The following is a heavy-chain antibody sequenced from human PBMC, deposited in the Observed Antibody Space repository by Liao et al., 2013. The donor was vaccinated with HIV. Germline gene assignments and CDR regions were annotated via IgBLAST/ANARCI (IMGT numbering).Heavy chain of an antibody. CDR1: SGSITPYS. V-gene: IGHV4-4*07. J-gene: IGHJ3*02. D-gene: IGHD2-2*02. CDR3: ARVSSGSYCSSFSCYNADSAAFDI. CDR2: IDTSGSM. Sequence: QLHLQESGPRLVKPSETLSLTCTVSSGSITPYSWSWIRQPAGKRLEWIGRIDTSGSMNYSPSHRSRVTMSVDTSKNQISLKLRSVTAADTAVYYCARVSSGSYCSSFSCYNADSAAFDIWGQGTVVSVSS.